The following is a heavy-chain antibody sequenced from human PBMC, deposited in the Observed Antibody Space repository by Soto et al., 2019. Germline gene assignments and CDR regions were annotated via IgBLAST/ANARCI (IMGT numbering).Heavy chain of an antibody. V-gene: IGHV4-30-2*01. Sequence: SETLSLTCAVSGGSISSGGYSWSWIRQPPGKGLEWIGYIYHSGSTYYNPSLKSRVTISVDRSKNQFSLKLSSVTAADTAVYYRGAAAARNHYFDYWGQGTLVTVSS. CDR2: IYHSGST. CDR1: GGSISSGGYS. J-gene: IGHJ4*02. D-gene: IGHD1-26*01. CDR3: GAAAARNHYFDY.